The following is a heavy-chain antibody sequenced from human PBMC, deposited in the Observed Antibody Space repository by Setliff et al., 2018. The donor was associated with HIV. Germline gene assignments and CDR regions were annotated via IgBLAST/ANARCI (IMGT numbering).Heavy chain of an antibody. Sequence: SETLSLTCTVSGGSISSYYWSWIRQPPGKGLEWLGHIYSSGSTNYNPSPKSRVTISVDTSKNQFSLKLYSVTAADTAVYYCARAYFGYNWFDPWGQGTLVTVSS. V-gene: IGHV4-4*09. CDR1: GGSISSYY. CDR2: IYSSGST. CDR3: ARAYFGYNWFDP. J-gene: IGHJ5*02. D-gene: IGHD3-10*01.